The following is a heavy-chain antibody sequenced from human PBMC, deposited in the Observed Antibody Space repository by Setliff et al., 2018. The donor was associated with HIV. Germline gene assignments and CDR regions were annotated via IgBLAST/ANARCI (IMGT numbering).Heavy chain of an antibody. CDR1: GFTFSQYW. J-gene: IGHJ4*02. Sequence: ETLSLSCAASGFTFSQYWMAWVRQAPGKGLEWLANIKQDGSEKNYVDSVRGRFTISRDNANNSLHLQMNSLRGEDTALYYCARQGGRYSSPSYWGQGILVTVSS. V-gene: IGHV3-7*03. CDR2: IKQDGSEK. D-gene: IGHD6-13*01. CDR3: ARQGGRYSSPSY.